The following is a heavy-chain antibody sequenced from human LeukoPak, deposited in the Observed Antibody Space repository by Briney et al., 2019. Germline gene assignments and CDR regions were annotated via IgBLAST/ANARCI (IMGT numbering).Heavy chain of an antibody. Sequence: PGGSLRLSCAASGFTFSSYSMNWVRQAPGKGLEWVSYISSSSSTIYYADSVKGRFTISRDNAKNTLYLQMNSLRAEDTAVYYCVRGGLPNAFDIWGQGTMVTASS. V-gene: IGHV3-48*04. J-gene: IGHJ3*02. CDR1: GFTFSSYS. D-gene: IGHD2-15*01. CDR2: ISSSSSTI. CDR3: VRGGLPNAFDI.